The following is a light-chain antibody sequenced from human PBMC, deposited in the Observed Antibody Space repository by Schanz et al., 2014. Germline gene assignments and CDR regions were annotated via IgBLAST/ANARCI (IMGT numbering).Light chain of an antibody. J-gene: IGLJ2*01. Sequence: QSVLTQPPSVSGAPGQRVTISCTGSSSNIGAGYDVHWYQQLPGTAPKLLIYANSNRPSGVPDRFSGSKSGTSASLAITGLQAEDEADYYCCSYADTYTSLVFGGGTKLTVL. CDR1: SSNIGAGYD. CDR2: ANS. V-gene: IGLV1-40*01. CDR3: CSYADTYTSLV.